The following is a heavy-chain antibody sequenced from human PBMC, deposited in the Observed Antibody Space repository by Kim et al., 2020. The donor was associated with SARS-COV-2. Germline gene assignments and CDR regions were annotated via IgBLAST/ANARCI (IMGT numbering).Heavy chain of an antibody. Sequence: NTNYAPKLQGRVTMTTDTATSTAYMELRSLRSDDTAVYYCARRAGYSYDYWGQGTLVTVSS. D-gene: IGHD5-18*01. CDR3: ARRAGYSYDY. V-gene: IGHV1-18*01. J-gene: IGHJ4*02. CDR2: NT.